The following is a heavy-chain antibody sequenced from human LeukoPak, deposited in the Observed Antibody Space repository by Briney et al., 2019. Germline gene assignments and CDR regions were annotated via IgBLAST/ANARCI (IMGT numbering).Heavy chain of an antibody. D-gene: IGHD1-26*01. V-gene: IGHV4-34*01. CDR3: ARGFRVGATTPRY. Sequence: RPSETLSLTCAVYGWSFSGYYWSWIRQPPGKGLEGIGEINHSGSTNYNPSLNSRVTISVDKSKNQYSLKLSTVTAADTAVYYCARGFRVGATTPRYWGQGTLVTVSS. J-gene: IGHJ4*02. CDR2: INHSGST. CDR1: GWSFSGYY.